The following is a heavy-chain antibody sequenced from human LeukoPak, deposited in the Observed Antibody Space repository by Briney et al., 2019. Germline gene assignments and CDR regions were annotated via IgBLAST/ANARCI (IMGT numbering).Heavy chain of an antibody. CDR2: IYYSGST. CDR1: GGSISSYY. CDR3: AREYYGTFDY. J-gene: IGHJ4*02. D-gene: IGHD4-17*01. V-gene: IGHV4-59*12. Sequence: SETLSLTCTVSGGSISSYYWSWIRQPPGKGLEWIGYIYYSGSTNYNPSLKSRVTISVDTSKNQFSLKLSSVTAAETAVYYCAREYYGTFDYWGQGTLVTVSS.